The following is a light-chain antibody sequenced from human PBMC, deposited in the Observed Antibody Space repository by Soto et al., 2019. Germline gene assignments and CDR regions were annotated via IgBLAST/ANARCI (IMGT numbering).Light chain of an antibody. V-gene: IGKV1-12*01. CDR3: QQYENYWT. CDR2: AAS. Sequence: DIQMTQSPSSVSASVGDRVTITCRASQGISSWLAWFQQKPGKAPKLLIYAASSLDSGVPSRFSGSGSGTEFSLTISNLQPDDCATYYCQQYENYWTFGQGTKVDIK. J-gene: IGKJ1*01. CDR1: QGISSW.